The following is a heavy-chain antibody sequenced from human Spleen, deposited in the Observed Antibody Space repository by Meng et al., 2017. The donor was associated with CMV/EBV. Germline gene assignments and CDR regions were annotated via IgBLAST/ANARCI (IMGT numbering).Heavy chain of an antibody. CDR2: INTNNAIP. V-gene: IGHV7-4-1*02. CDR1: GYTFTSYA. CDR3: ARVHSSGYYGPNDY. D-gene: IGHD3-22*01. Sequence: VQLVQAGYELKKSGASVRVSCKASGYTFTSYALSWVQQDPGQGLEWVGWINTNNAIPTYAQGFTERFVFSLDTSVSTTYLQISSLKAEDTAVYYCARVHSSGYYGPNDYWGQGTLVTVSS. J-gene: IGHJ4*02.